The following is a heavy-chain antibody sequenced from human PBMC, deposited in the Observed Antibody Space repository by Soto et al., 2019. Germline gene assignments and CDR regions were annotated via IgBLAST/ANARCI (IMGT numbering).Heavy chain of an antibody. V-gene: IGHV1-69*13. Sequence: ASVKVSCKASGGTFSSYAISWVRQAPGQELEWMGGIIPIFGTANYAQKFQGRVTITADESTSTAYMELSSLRSEDMAVYYCARGELQGIAAAVNYYCYYMDVWGKGTTVTVSS. J-gene: IGHJ6*03. CDR3: ARGELQGIAAAVNYYCYYMDV. CDR1: GGTFSSYA. D-gene: IGHD6-13*01. CDR2: IIPIFGTA.